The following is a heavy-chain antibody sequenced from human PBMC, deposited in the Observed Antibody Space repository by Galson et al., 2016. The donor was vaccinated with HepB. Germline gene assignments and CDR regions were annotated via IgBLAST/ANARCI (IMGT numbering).Heavy chain of an antibody. D-gene: IGHD4-23*01. J-gene: IGHJ4*02. CDR1: GGSISSGSYY. V-gene: IGHV4-61*10. CDR2: TYYNGST. Sequence: SETLSLTCTVSGGSISSGSYYWTWIRQPAGKGLEWIGYTYYNGSTNYNPSLKSRVTISVDTSNNQFSLKLRSVTVADTAVYYCARGGGPRTFGNGGFDYWGQTTLVTVSS. CDR3: ARGGGPRTFGNGGFDY.